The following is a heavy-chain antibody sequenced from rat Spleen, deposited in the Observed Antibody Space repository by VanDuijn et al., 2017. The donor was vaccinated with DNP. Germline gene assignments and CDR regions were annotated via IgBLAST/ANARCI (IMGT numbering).Heavy chain of an antibody. Sequence: EVQLVGSGGGLVQPGRSMKLSCAASGFTFTNSDMAWVRQAPTKGLEWVASISTSGGSTFYRDSVKGRFTISRDNAKSTLYLQMDSLRSEDTATYYCTTDNYSAPFDYWGQGVMVTVSS. CDR1: GFTFTNSD. D-gene: IGHD1-8*01. CDR3: TTDNYSAPFDY. J-gene: IGHJ2*01. V-gene: IGHV5-27*01. CDR2: ISTSGGST.